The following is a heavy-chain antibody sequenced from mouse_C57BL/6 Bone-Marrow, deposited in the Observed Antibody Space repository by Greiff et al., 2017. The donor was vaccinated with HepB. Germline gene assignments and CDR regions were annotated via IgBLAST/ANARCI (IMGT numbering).Heavy chain of an antibody. CDR2: ISDGGSYT. V-gene: IGHV5-4*01. CDR1: GFTFSRYA. CDR3: AREYVDV. J-gene: IGHJ1*03. Sequence: EVKLMESGGGLVKPGGSLKLSCAASGFTFSRYAMSWVRQTPEKRLEWVATISDGGSYTYYPDNVQGRFTISRDNAKNNLYLQMSHLKSEDTAMYYCAREYVDVWGTGTTVTVSA.